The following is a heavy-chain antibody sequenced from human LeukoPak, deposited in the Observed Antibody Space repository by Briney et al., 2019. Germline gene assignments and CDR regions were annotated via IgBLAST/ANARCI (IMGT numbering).Heavy chain of an antibody. CDR2: INHSGGST. CDR3: ATVFGDSTIDY. J-gene: IGHJ4*02. V-gene: IGHV1-46*03. Sequence: GASVKVSCKXSGYTFTSYYMHWVRQAPGQGLEWMGIINHSGGSTSYAQKFQGRVTMTRDTSTSTVYMELSSLRSEDTAVYYCATVFGDSTIDYWGQGTLVTVSS. D-gene: IGHD4-17*01. CDR1: GYTFTSYY.